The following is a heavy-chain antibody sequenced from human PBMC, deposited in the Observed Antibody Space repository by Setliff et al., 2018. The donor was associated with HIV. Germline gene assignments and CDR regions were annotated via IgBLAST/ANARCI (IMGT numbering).Heavy chain of an antibody. V-gene: IGHV4-38-2*01. CDR2: IYHSGST. J-gene: IGHJ4*02. CDR1: NYSINSGYY. CDR3: ARRFYGSIAAASDFDC. Sequence: PSETLSLTCAVSNYSINSGYYWGWIRQPPGKGLEWIGSIYHSGSTYYNPSLKSRVTISVDTSKNQVSLKLTSVTAADTAVYYCARRFYGSIAAASDFDCWGQGTLVTVSS. D-gene: IGHD6-13*01.